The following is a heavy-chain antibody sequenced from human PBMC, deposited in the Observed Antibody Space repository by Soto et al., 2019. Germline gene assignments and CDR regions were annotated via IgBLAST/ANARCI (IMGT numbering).Heavy chain of an antibody. Sequence: GGSLRLSCAASGFTFISYAMSWVRQATGKGLEWVSAISGSGGSTYYADSVKGRFTISRDNSKNTLYLQMNSLRAEDTAVYYCAKVPSWATYNWFDPWGQGTLVTVSS. V-gene: IGHV3-23*01. D-gene: IGHD6-13*01. CDR3: AKVPSWATYNWFDP. J-gene: IGHJ5*02. CDR2: ISGSGGST. CDR1: GFTFISYA.